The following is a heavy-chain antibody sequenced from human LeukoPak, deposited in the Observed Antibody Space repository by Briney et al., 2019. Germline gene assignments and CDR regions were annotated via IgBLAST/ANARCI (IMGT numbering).Heavy chain of an antibody. CDR3: ARDACLVGACGYAFDI. Sequence: PGGSLRLSCAASGFTFSSYSMNWVRQAPGKGLEWGSYISSSSSTLYYADSVKGRFTISRDNAKNSLYLQMNSLRAEDTAVYYCARDACLVGACGYAFDIWGQGTMVTVSS. CDR1: GFTFSSYS. CDR2: ISSSSSTL. D-gene: IGHD1-26*01. V-gene: IGHV3-48*01. J-gene: IGHJ3*02.